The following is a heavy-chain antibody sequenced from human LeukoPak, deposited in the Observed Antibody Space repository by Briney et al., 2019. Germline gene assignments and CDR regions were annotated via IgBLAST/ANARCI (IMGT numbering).Heavy chain of an antibody. V-gene: IGHV1-18*01. J-gene: IGHJ4*02. D-gene: IGHD3-16*01. CDR1: GYNFTIYG. CDR2: ISAHDGNT. CDR3: ARGEGGGSPLMLVSPFDY. Sequence: ASVKVSCKASGYNFTIYGVTWVRQAPGQGLEWMGWISAHDGNTNYVQKLQGRVTMTTDTATSTAYMDLRSLRSDDTAVYYCARGEGGGSPLMLVSPFDYWGQGTLVTVSS.